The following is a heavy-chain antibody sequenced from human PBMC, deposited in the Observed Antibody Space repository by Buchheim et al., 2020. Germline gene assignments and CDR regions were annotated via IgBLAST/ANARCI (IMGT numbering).Heavy chain of an antibody. J-gene: IGHJ4*02. V-gene: IGHV3-30-3*01. Sequence: QVQLVESGGGVVQPGRSLRLSCAASGFTFSSYAMHWVRQAPGKGLEWVAVISYDGSNKYYADSVKGRFTIPRDNSKNTLSLQMNSLRAEDTAVYYCARDEYSYGYPNDYWGQGTL. CDR1: GFTFSSYA. D-gene: IGHD5-18*01. CDR3: ARDEYSYGYPNDY. CDR2: ISYDGSNK.